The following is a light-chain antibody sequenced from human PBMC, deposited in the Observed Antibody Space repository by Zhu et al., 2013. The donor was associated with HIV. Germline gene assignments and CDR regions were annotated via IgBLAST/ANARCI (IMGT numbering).Light chain of an antibody. J-gene: IGKJ4*01. Sequence: DIVMTQSPDSLAVSLGERATINCKSSQSVLYSSNNKNYLAWYQQKAGQPPKVLIYWASTRESGVPDRFSGSGSGTDFTLTINNLQAEDVAVXYCHQYYRTPPAFGGGTKVEI. V-gene: IGKV4-1*01. CDR2: WAS. CDR3: HQYYRTPPA. CDR1: QSVLYSSNNKNY.